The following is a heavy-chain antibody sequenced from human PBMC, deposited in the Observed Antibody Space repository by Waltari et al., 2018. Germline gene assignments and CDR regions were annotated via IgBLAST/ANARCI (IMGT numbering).Heavy chain of an antibody. CDR3: VRGFDGPNAFDI. J-gene: IGHJ3*02. D-gene: IGHD3-10*01. CDR1: GFTFTISW. Sequence: EVQLVESGGDLVQPGGSLRLSCSASGFTFTISWITWVRQAPGKGLELVANIKQDGSEKYYVDSVKGRFTISRDNAKNSVYLQMNSLRSEDTAVYYCVRGFDGPNAFDIWGQGTMVTVS. V-gene: IGHV3-7*01. CDR2: IKQDGSEK.